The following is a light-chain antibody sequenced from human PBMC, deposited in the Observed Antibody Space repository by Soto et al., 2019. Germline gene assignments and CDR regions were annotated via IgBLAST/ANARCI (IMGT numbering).Light chain of an antibody. J-gene: IGKJ4*01. CDR1: PSVSSN. CDR3: HQDNNWPLT. Sequence: EIVLTPPPATLSVSHGERANLSCRPSPSVSSNLAWSQRNPGQAPRLLICGASTSATGIPAKVNGRGTWTEFTLTNSSLQSEGFSVYYCHQDNNWPLTVGGGTKVEFK. V-gene: IGKV3-15*01. CDR2: GAS.